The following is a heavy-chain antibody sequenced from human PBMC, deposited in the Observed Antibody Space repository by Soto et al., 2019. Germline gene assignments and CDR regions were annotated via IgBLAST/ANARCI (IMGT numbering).Heavy chain of an antibody. D-gene: IGHD2-15*01. V-gene: IGHV1-69*13. CDR2: IIPIFGTA. CDR3: ARGPIVVVVAAGVLDY. Sequence: GASVKVSCKASGYTFTSYGISWVRQAPGQGLEWMGGIIPIFGTANYAQKFQGRVTITADESTSTAYMELSSLRSEDTAVYYCARGPIVVVVAAGVLDYWGQGTLVTVSS. CDR1: GYTFTSYG. J-gene: IGHJ4*02.